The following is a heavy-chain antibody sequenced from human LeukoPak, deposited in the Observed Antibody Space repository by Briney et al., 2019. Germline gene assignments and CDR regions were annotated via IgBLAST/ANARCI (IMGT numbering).Heavy chain of an antibody. J-gene: IGHJ6*02. D-gene: IGHD1-26*01. Sequence: GGSLRLSCAASGFTVSSNYMSWVRQAPGKGLEWVSVIYSGGSTYYADSVKGRFTISRDNSKNTLYLQMNSLRAEDTAVYYCAKVMEGDYYYGMDVWGQGTTVTVSS. CDR2: IYSGGST. CDR1: GFTVSSNY. CDR3: AKVMEGDYYYGMDV. V-gene: IGHV3-53*01.